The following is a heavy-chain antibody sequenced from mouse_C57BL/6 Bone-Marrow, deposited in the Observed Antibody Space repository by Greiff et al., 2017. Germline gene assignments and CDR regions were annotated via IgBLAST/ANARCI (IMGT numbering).Heavy chain of an antibody. D-gene: IGHD2-4*01. V-gene: IGHV5-6*01. CDR3: ARRIYYDYDGKNHFDY. Sequence: DVQLVESGGDLVKPGGSLKLSCAASGFTFSSYGMSWVRQTPDKRLEWVATISSGGSYTYYPDSVKGRFTISRDNAKNTLYLQMSSLKSEDTAMYYCARRIYYDYDGKNHFDYWGQGTTLTVSS. J-gene: IGHJ2*01. CDR1: GFTFSSYG. CDR2: ISSGGSYT.